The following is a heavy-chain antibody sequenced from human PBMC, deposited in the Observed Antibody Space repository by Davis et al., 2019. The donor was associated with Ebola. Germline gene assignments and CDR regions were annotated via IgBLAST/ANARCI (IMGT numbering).Heavy chain of an antibody. CDR2: ISYDGSNK. J-gene: IGHJ4*02. D-gene: IGHD2-2*01. Sequence: PGGSLRLSCAASGFTFSSYAMSWVRQAPGKGLEWVAVISYDGSNKYYADSVKGRFTVSRDNSYNTLYLQMNSLRAEDTAVYYCARAERGGYCSSTSCYLDYWGQGTLVTVSS. CDR3: ARAERGGYCSSTSCYLDY. CDR1: GFTFSSYA. V-gene: IGHV3-30-3*01.